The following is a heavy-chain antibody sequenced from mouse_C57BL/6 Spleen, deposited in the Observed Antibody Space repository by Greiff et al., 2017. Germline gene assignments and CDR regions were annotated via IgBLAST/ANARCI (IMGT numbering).Heavy chain of an antibody. D-gene: IGHD2-1*01. CDR2: ISGGGGNT. CDR1: GFTFSSYT. CDR3: ARTLLYDY. V-gene: IGHV5-9*01. J-gene: IGHJ2*01. Sequence: DVMLVESGGGLVKPGGSLKLSCAASGFTFSSYTMSWVRQTPEKRLEWVATISGGGGNTYYPDSVKGRFTISRDNAKNTLYLQMSSLRSEDTALYYCARTLLYDYWGQGTTLTVSS.